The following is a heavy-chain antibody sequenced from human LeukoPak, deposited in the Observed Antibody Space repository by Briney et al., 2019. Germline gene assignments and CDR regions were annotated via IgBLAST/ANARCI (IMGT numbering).Heavy chain of an antibody. CDR2: IYYSGST. V-gene: IGHV4-59*08. D-gene: IGHD3-10*01. CDR1: GGSISSYY. CDR3: ARRRASYYYYMDV. Sequence: SETLSLTCTVSGGSISSYYWSWIRQPPGKGLEWIGYIYYSGSTNYNPSLKSRVTISVDTSKNQFSLKLSSVTAADTAVYYCARRRASYYYYMDVWGKGTTVTVSS. J-gene: IGHJ6*03.